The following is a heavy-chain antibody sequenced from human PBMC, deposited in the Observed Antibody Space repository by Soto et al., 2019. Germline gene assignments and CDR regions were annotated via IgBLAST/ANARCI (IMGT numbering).Heavy chain of an antibody. Sequence: TGGSLRLSCAASGFTFSSYAMHWVRQAPGKGLEWVAVISYDGSNKYYADSVKGRFTISRDNSKNTLYLQMNSLRAEDTAVYYCARGGGSPSGEDYGMDVWGQGTTVTVSS. V-gene: IGHV3-30-3*01. J-gene: IGHJ6*02. CDR3: ARGGGSPSGEDYGMDV. CDR1: GFTFSSYA. D-gene: IGHD1-26*01. CDR2: ISYDGSNK.